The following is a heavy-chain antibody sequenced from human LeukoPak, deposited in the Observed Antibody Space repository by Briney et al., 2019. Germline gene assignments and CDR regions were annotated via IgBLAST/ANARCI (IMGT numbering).Heavy chain of an antibody. V-gene: IGHV3-30-3*01. Sequence: GGSLRLSCAASGFTFSSYAMHWVRQAPGKGLEWVAVISYDGSNKYYADSVKGRFTISRDNSKNTLYLQMNSLRAEDTAVYYCARDREVARRLAYYFDYWGQGTLVTVSS. CDR3: ARDREVARRLAYYFDY. D-gene: IGHD5-24*01. CDR2: ISYDGSNK. J-gene: IGHJ4*02. CDR1: GFTFSSYA.